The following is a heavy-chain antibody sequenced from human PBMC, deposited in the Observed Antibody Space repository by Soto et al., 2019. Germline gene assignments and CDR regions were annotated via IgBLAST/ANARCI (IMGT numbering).Heavy chain of an antibody. Sequence: PSETLSLTCTVSGGSVSSGSYYWSWIRQPPGKGLEWIGYIYYSGSTNYNPSLKSRVTISVDTSKNQFSLKLSSVTAADTAVYYCATAEYYDFWSGSINWFDPWGQGTLVTVSP. J-gene: IGHJ5*02. CDR1: GGSVSSGSYY. CDR3: ATAEYYDFWSGSINWFDP. CDR2: IYYSGST. D-gene: IGHD3-3*01. V-gene: IGHV4-61*01.